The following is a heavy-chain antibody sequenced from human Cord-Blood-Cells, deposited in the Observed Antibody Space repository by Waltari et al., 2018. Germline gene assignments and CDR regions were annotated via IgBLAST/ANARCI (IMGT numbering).Heavy chain of an antibody. V-gene: IGHV1-8*03. CDR1: GYTFTSYD. Sequence: QVQLVRSGAEVTKPGASVKVSCKASGYTFTSYDINWVRQATGQGLEWMGWMNPNSGNTGYAQKFQGRVTITGNTSISTAYMELSSLRSEDTAVYYCARRGTSSDWFDPWGQGTLVTVSS. CDR2: MNPNSGNT. CDR3: ARRGTSSDWFDP. J-gene: IGHJ5*02. D-gene: IGHD3-16*01.